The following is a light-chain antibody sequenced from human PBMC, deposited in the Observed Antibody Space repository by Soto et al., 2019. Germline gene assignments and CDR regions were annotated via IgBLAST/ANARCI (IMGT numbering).Light chain of an antibody. Sequence: QSALTQPASVSGSPGQSIAISCTGTSSDVGGYDYVSWYQQHPGKAPKLMIYDVSNRPSGVSNRFSGFKSDNTASLTISGLQAEDEADYYCSSYTSSSTYVFGTGTKVTVL. CDR3: SSYTSSSTYV. V-gene: IGLV2-14*01. CDR2: DVS. CDR1: SSDVGGYDY. J-gene: IGLJ1*01.